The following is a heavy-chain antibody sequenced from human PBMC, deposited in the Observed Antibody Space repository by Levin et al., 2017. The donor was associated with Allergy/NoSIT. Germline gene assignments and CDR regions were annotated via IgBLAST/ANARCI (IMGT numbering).Heavy chain of an antibody. V-gene: IGHV1-46*01. CDR2: INPSGGST. J-gene: IGHJ4*02. Sequence: GASVKVSCKSSGYTFTSYYIHWVRQAPGQGLEWMGIINPSGGSTSYAQKFQGRVTMTRDTSASTVYMELSSLRSEDTAVYYCVRLLDGSYSPLYYWGQGTLVTVSS. CDR1: GYTFTSYY. CDR3: VRLLDGSYSPLYY. D-gene: IGHD1-26*01.